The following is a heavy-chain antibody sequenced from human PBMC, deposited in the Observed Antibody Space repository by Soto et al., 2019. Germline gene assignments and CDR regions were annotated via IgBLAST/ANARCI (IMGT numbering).Heavy chain of an antibody. CDR3: AKDRRAGGNSALYFDF. CDR2: ISATGGGT. CDR1: GFKFSNYA. J-gene: IGHJ5*01. D-gene: IGHD3-16*01. V-gene: IGHV3-23*01. Sequence: GASLRLSCAASGFKFSNYAMSWVRQAPGKGLEWVSLISATGGGTYYADSVKGRFTISRDNSHNTLYLQVHSLTAEDTPVYYCAKDRRAGGNSALYFDFWGQGAQVTVSS.